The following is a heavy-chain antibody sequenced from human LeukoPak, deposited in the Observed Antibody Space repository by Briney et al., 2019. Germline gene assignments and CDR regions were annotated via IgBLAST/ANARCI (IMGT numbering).Heavy chain of an antibody. Sequence: ASVKVSCTASGYTFSSYAISWVRQAPGQGLEWMGWISPYNGNTNSAQRFQGRVTMTTDTSTSAAYMELTSLRPDDTAVYYCARDLPGYVRAFDIWGQGTMVTVSS. D-gene: IGHD5-12*01. CDR3: ARDLPGYVRAFDI. J-gene: IGHJ3*02. CDR2: ISPYNGNT. CDR1: GYTFSSYA. V-gene: IGHV1-18*01.